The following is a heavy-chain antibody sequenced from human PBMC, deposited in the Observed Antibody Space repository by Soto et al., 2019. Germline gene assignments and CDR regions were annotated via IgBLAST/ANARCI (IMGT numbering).Heavy chain of an antibody. CDR2: IYYTGTT. CDR1: GVSISSSY. J-gene: IGHJ4*02. D-gene: IGHD2-2*01. V-gene: IGHV4-59*01. CDR3: ARGRNRHSTTASGVGGFDF. Sequence: PWETLSLTCTVSGVSISSSYWSWLLQSPATGLEWIGYIYYTGTTNYNPSLKKRVTISLDTAKNQFSLNVNSLTTADTAVYFCARGRNRHSTTASGVGGFDFWGQGTLVTVSS.